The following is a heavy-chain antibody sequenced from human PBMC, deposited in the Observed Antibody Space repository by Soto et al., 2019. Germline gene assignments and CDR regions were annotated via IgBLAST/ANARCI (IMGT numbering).Heavy chain of an antibody. CDR2: ISAYNGNT. D-gene: IGHD6-13*01. CDR3: ARDAPTIAAQDDY. Sequence: QVQLVQSGAEVKKPGASVKVSCKASGYTFTSYGITWVRQAPGQGLEWMGWISAYNGNTNYAEKLQGRVTMTTDTSTSIAYMELRSLRSDVTAVYYCARDAPTIAAQDDYWGQGTLVTVSS. V-gene: IGHV1-18*01. J-gene: IGHJ4*02. CDR1: GYTFTSYG.